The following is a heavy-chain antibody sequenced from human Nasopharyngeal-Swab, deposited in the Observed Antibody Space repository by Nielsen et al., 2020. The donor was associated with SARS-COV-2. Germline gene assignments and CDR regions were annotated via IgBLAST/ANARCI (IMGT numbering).Heavy chain of an antibody. D-gene: IGHD3-3*01. V-gene: IGHV3-21*01. J-gene: IGHJ6*02. Sequence: GESLKISCAASGFTFSSYSMNWVRQAPGKGLEWVPSISSSSSYIYYADSVKGRFTISRDNAKNSLYLQMNSLRAEDTAVYYCARWSGYYYYYGMDVWGQGTTVTVSS. CDR2: ISSSSSYI. CDR1: GFTFSSYS. CDR3: ARWSGYYYYYGMDV.